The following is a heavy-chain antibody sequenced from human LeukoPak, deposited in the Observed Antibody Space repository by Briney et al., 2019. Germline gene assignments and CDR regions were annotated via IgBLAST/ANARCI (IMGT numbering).Heavy chain of an antibody. CDR2: TYYRSKWYD. CDR1: GDSVSSNSAA. Sequence: SQTLSLTCAISGDSVSSNSAAWNWIRQSPSRGLEWLGRTYYRSKWYDAYAESVKSRVTIKPDTSRNQFSLQLDSVTPEDTAVYYCARGHSGYLDSWGQGILVTVSS. D-gene: IGHD3-22*01. CDR3: ARGHSGYLDS. V-gene: IGHV6-1*01. J-gene: IGHJ4*02.